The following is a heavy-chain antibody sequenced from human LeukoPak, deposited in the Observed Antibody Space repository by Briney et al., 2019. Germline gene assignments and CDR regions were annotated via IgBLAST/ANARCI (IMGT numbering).Heavy chain of an antibody. CDR3: ARESHPYYYDKGNWFDP. J-gene: IGHJ5*02. V-gene: IGHV1-69*06. Sequence: SVKVSCKASGGTFSSYAISWVRQAPGQGLEWMGGIILIFGTANYAQKFQGRVTITADKSTSTAYMELSSLRSEDTAVYYCARESHPYYYDKGNWFDPWGQGTLVTVSS. CDR1: GGTFSSYA. D-gene: IGHD3-22*01. CDR2: IILIFGTA.